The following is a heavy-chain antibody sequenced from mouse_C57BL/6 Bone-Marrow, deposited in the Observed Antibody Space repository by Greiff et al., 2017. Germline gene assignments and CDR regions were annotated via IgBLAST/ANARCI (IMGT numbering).Heavy chain of an antibody. CDR2: FHPNSGST. CDR3: ARSTYYYGSSYVATCWFAY. V-gene: IGHV1-64*01. CDR1: GYTFTSYW. Sequence: QVQLQQPGAELVKSGASVKLSCKASGYTFTSYWVHWVKQRPGQGLEWIGMFHPNSGSTNYNEKFKSKATLTVDKSSSTAYMQLSSLTSEDSAVYYCARSTYYYGSSYVATCWFAYWGQGTLVTVSA. J-gene: IGHJ3*01. D-gene: IGHD1-1*01.